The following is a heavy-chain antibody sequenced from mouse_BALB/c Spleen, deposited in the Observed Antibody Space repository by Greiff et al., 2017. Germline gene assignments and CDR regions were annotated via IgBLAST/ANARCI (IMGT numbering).Heavy chain of an antibody. D-gene: IGHD2-2*01. CDR1: GFTFSSYA. V-gene: IGHV5-6-5*01. CDR2: ISSGGST. Sequence: EVQLVESGGGLVKPGGSLKLSCAASGFTFSSYAMSWVRQTPEKRLEWVASISSGGSTYYPDSVKGRFTISRDNARNILYLQMSSLRSEDTAMYYCARAGYDEYFDYWGQGTTLTVSS. CDR3: ARAGYDEYFDY. J-gene: IGHJ2*01.